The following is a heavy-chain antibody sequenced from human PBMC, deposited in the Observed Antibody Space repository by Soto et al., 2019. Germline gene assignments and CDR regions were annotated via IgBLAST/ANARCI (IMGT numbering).Heavy chain of an antibody. D-gene: IGHD3-16*01. CDR2: IIPILGIG. CDR1: GGTFSSYT. Sequence: QVQLVQSGAEVKKPGSSVKVSCKASGGTFSSYTISWVRQAPGQGLEWMGRIIPILGIGNIAQKFQGRVTITADKSTSTAYMELSSLSSEDTAGYYCARGPDDDDLWGSYRHWGQGTLVTVSS. CDR3: ARGPDDDDLWGSYRH. V-gene: IGHV1-69*02. J-gene: IGHJ4*02.